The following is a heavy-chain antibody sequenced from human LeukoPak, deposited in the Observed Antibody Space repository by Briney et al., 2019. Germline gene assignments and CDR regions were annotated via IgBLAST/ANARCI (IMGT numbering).Heavy chain of an antibody. CDR1: GGSISSYY. CDR3: ARGPGIQLWLHYFDY. CDR2: IYYSGST. D-gene: IGHD5-18*01. J-gene: IGHJ4*02. Sequence: SETLSLTCTVSGGSISSYYWSWIRQPPGKGLEWIGYIYYSGSTNYNPSLKSRVTISVDTSKNQFSLKLSSVTAADTAVYYCARGPGIQLWLHYFDYWGQGTLVTVSS. V-gene: IGHV4-59*01.